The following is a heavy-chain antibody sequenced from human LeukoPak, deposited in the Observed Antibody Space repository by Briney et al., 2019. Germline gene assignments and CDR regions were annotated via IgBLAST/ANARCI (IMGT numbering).Heavy chain of an antibody. CDR2: ISSSSNYI. D-gene: IGHD5-18*01. Sequence: GGSLSLSCAAPGFTFSSYSMNWVRQAPGKGLEWVSSISSSSNYIYYADPVKGRFTISRDNTKNSLYLQMNSLRAEDTARYYCARDPAMVTIYYYYMDVWGKGTTVTVSS. CDR3: ARDPAMVTIYYYYMDV. CDR1: GFTFSSYS. V-gene: IGHV3-21*01. J-gene: IGHJ6*03.